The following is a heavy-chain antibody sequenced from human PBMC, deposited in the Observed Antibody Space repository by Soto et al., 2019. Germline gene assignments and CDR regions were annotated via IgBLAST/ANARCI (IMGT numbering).Heavy chain of an antibody. J-gene: IGHJ5*02. D-gene: IGHD3-16*01. Sequence: GWSLRLSCTASVFTVSSSHMSWVLQSPGKGLEWVSVIYTDGNTFYADSVKGRFTMSRDNSKNRLWLQMNSLRTEDTAVYYCARGPGGESAGWLEPWGQGTLVTVSS. CDR1: VFTVSSSH. CDR3: ARGPGGESAGWLEP. V-gene: IGHV3-66*01. CDR2: IYTDGNT.